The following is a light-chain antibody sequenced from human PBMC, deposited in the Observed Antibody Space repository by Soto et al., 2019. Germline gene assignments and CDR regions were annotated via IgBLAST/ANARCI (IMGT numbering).Light chain of an antibody. J-gene: IGLJ2*01. CDR2: GNS. V-gene: IGLV1-40*01. CDR3: PSYDSSLSGDVV. CDR1: SSNIGAGYD. Sequence: QSVLTQPPSVSGAPGQRVTISCTGSSSNIGAGYDVHWYQQLPGTAPKLLIYGNSNRTSGVPDRYSGSKSGTSASLAITGLQAEDEADYYCPSYDSSLSGDVVFGGGTKITVL.